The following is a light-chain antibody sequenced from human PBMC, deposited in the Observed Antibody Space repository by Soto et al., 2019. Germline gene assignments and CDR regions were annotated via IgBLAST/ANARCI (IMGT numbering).Light chain of an antibody. J-gene: IGLJ1*01. CDR1: STDVGFYDY. Sequence: QSALTQPASVSGSPGQSITISCTGTSTDVGFYDYVSWYQQRPGTAPKLILYEVTNRPSGVSIRFSGSKSGNTASLTITGLQAEDEADYYCFSYTSSGTYVFGTGT. V-gene: IGLV2-14*01. CDR2: EVT. CDR3: FSYTSSGTYV.